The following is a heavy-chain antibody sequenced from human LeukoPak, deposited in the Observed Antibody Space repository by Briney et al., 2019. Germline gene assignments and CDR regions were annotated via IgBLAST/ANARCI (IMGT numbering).Heavy chain of an antibody. V-gene: IGHV3-23*01. CDR1: GFTFGDYA. CDR2: ISGSGGDI. CDR3: AKPTLLSAYFDH. J-gene: IGHJ4*02. D-gene: IGHD3-10*01. Sequence: GGSLRLSCTASGFTFGDYAMNWVRQAPGKGLEWVSGISGSGGDIYYAGSVKGRFTISRDNSKNTLYLQMNSLRAEDTAVYYCAKPTLLSAYFDHWGQGTLVTVSS.